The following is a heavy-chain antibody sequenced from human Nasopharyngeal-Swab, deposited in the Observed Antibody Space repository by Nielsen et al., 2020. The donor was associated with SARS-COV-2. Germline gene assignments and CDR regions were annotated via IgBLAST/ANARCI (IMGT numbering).Heavy chain of an antibody. CDR2: IIPIFGTA. CDR3: ARDRAYSGSYMDV. V-gene: IGHV1-69*06. Sequence: WVRQAPGQGLEWMGGIIPIFGTANYAQEFQGRVTITADKSTSTAYMELSSLRSEDTAVYYCARDRAYSGSYMDVWGKGTTVTVSS. D-gene: IGHD5-12*01. J-gene: IGHJ6*03.